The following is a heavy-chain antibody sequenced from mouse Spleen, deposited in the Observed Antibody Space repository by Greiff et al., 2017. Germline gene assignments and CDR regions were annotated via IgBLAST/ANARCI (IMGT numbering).Heavy chain of an antibody. V-gene: IGHV5-9*01. J-gene: IGHJ1*03. CDR2: ISGGGGNT. Sequence: DVMLVESGGGLVKPGGSLKLSCAASGFTFSNYTMSWVRQTPEKRLEWVATISGGGGNTYYPDSVKGRFTISRDNAKNTLYLQMSSLRSEDTALYYCARHGDWDRYFDVWGTGTTVTVSS. D-gene: IGHD2-13*01. CDR1: GFTFSNYT. CDR3: ARHGDWDRYFDV.